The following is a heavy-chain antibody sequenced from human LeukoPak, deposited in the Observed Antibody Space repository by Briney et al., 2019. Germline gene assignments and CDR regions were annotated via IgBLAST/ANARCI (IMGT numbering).Heavy chain of an antibody. CDR1: GYTFTSYG. CDR2: ISAYNGNT. D-gene: IGHD6-19*01. CDR3: ARDRTVAGPLGY. Sequence: ASVKVSCKASGYTFTSYGTSWVRQAPGQGLEWMGWISAYNGNTNYAQKLQGRVTMTTDTSTSTAYMELRSLRSDDTAVYYCARDRTVAGPLGYWGQGTLVTVSS. V-gene: IGHV1-18*01. J-gene: IGHJ4*02.